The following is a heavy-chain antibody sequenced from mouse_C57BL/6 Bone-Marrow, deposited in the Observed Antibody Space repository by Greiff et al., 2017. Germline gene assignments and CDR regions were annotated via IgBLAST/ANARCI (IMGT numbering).Heavy chain of an antibody. J-gene: IGHJ4*01. CDR2: IEPSDSYT. V-gene: IGHV1-50*01. CDR3: ARDYDVNYYAMDY. Sequence: VQLQQPGAELVKPGASVKLSCKASGYTFTSYWMQWVKQRPGQGLEWIGEIEPSDSYTNYNQKFKGKATLTVDTSSSTAYMQLSSLTSEDSAVYYCARDYDVNYYAMDYWGQGTSGTVSS. CDR1: GYTFTSYW. D-gene: IGHD2-4*01.